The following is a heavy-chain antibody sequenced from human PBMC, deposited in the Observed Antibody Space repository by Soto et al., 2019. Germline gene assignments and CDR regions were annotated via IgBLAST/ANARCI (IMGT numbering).Heavy chain of an antibody. D-gene: IGHD6-13*01. CDR1: GFTFSSYA. CDR2: ISGSGGST. Sequence: GGSLRLSCAASGFTFSSYAMSWVRQAPGKGLEWVSAISGSGGSTYYADSVKGRFTISRDNSKNTLYLQMNSLRAEDTAVYYCAKERASSSWYGEYYFDYWGQGTLVTVSS. V-gene: IGHV3-23*01. J-gene: IGHJ4*02. CDR3: AKERASSSWYGEYYFDY.